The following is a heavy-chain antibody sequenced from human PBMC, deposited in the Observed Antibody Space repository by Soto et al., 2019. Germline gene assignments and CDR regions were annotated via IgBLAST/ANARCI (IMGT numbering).Heavy chain of an antibody. J-gene: IGHJ6*02. V-gene: IGHV3-74*01. CDR1: GFTFSNYW. CDR2: MNSDGSST. CDR3: ARGDYYYGMDI. Sequence: GGSLRLSCAASGFTFSNYWMHWVRQAPGKGLVWVSRMNSDGSSTNYAGSVKGRFTISRDNAKNTLYLQMNSLRAEDTAVYNCARGDYYYGMDIWGQGTTVTVSS.